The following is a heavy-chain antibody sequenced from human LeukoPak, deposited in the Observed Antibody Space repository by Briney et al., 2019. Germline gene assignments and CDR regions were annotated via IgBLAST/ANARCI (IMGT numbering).Heavy chain of an antibody. J-gene: IGHJ4*02. CDR3: ATLRGGSSSGFDY. CDR2: ISSSSSYI. V-gene: IGHV3-21*01. Sequence: GGCLRLSCAASGFTFSSYSMNWVRQAPGKGLEWVSSISSSSSYIYYADSVKGRFTISRDNAKNSLYLQMNSLRAEDTAAYYCATLRGGSSSGFDYWGQGNLVTVSS. CDR1: GFTFSSYS. D-gene: IGHD6-6*01.